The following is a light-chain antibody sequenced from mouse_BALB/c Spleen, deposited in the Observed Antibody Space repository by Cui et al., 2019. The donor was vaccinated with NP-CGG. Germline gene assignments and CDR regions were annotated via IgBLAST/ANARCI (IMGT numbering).Light chain of an antibody. J-gene: IGLJ1*01. CDR1: TGASSTFNY. V-gene: IGLV1*02. CDR2: GTN. Sequence: QAVLTQASALTTSPGETVTLTCRSTTGASSTFNYSNWAQEKPDHLFTGLIGGTNNRAAGVPARFSGSMIGNKAALTITGAQNEDEEIFLRQWYSNHWVFGGGTKLTVL. CDR3: RQWYSNHWV.